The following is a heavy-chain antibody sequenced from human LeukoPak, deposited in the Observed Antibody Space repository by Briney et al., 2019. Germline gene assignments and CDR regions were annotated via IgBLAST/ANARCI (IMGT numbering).Heavy chain of an antibody. V-gene: IGHV1-8*01. J-gene: IGHJ3*01. D-gene: IGHD1-1*01. Sequence: GASVTVSCTASGYTFTIYDISWGRHAHGQGLEWMGWMSANSGNTGYAQNLQGRVIMTRNTSISTAYMELSSLRSEDTAVYYCARGRHNNCWGQETMVSVSS. CDR3: ARGRHNNC. CDR1: GYTFTIYD. CDR2: MSANSGNT.